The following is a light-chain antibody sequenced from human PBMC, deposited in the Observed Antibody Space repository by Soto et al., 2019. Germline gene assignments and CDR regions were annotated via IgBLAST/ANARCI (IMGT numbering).Light chain of an antibody. CDR3: QQYDNWPPYT. Sequence: EIVLTQSPVTLSVSPGERVTLSCRASQRLSSNLAWYQQRPGQAPRLLIYGASIRATDIPARFSGRGSGTDFTLTITSLQSEDFATYYCQQYDNWPPYTFGPGTQLEI. V-gene: IGKV3-15*01. J-gene: IGKJ2*01. CDR1: QRLSSN. CDR2: GAS.